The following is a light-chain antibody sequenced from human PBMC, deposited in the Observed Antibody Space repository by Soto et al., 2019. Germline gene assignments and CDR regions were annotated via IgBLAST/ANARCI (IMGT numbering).Light chain of an antibody. V-gene: IGKV1-39*01. J-gene: IGKJ4*01. CDR3: QQTYSHTPT. CDR1: QNVASY. Sequence: DIQMTQYPSSLSASVGDKVTITCWASQNVASYLNWYQQKLGTAPKVLIYATSTLKTGVPSRFSGSGYGTELIITITSMQKEDFETYYCQQTYSHTPTFGGGTKVDI. CDR2: ATS.